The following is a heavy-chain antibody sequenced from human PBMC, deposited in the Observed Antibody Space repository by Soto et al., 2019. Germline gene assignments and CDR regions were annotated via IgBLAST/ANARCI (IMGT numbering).Heavy chain of an antibody. CDR3: ARYYYDSSGYYGFVDY. D-gene: IGHD3-22*01. Sequence: GGSLRLSCAASGFTVSSNYMSWVRQAPGKGLEWVSVIYSGGSTYYADSVKGRFTISRDNSKNTLYLQMNSLRAEDTAVYYCARYYYDSSGYYGFVDYWGQGTLVTVSS. V-gene: IGHV3-53*01. CDR1: GFTVSSNY. CDR2: IYSGGST. J-gene: IGHJ4*02.